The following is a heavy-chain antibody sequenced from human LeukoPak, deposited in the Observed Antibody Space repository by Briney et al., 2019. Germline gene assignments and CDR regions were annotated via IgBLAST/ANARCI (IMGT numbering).Heavy chain of an antibody. CDR3: TRNDYGDYGPQV. CDR1: GFTFSNYG. V-gene: IGHV3-33*01. D-gene: IGHD4-17*01. Sequence: PGGSLRLSCAASGFTFSNYGMHWVRQAPAKGLEWVAVMWFDGSKQFYADSVKGRFTISRGTSKNTLYLQMNGLRVEDTAVYFCTRNDYGDYGPQVWGQGTLVTVSS. J-gene: IGHJ4*03. CDR2: MWFDGSKQ.